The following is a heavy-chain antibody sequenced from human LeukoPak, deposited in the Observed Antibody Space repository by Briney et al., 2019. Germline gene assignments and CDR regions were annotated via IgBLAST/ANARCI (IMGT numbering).Heavy chain of an antibody. Sequence: GGSLRLSCAASGFTFSSYSMNWVRQAPGKGLEWVSSISSSSSYIYYADSVKGRFTISRDNAKNSLYLQMNSLRAEDTAVYYCARSTLSSTSCFRLALCYYYGMDVWGQGTTVTVSS. V-gene: IGHV3-21*01. CDR1: GFTFSSYS. J-gene: IGHJ6*02. CDR3: ARSTLSSTSCFRLALCYYYGMDV. D-gene: IGHD2-2*01. CDR2: ISSSSSYI.